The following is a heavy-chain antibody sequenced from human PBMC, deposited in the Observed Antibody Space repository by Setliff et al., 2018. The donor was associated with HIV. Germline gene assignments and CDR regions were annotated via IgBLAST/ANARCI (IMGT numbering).Heavy chain of an antibody. D-gene: IGHD1-1*01. CDR1: GGSFSAYY. CDR3: ARGTRYNGDGNPNWFDP. Sequence: SETLSLTCAVYGGSFSAYYWSWIRQPPGKGLEWIGEINHSGSTNYNPSLKSRVTISVDTSKNQFSLKLSSVTAADTAVYYCARGTRYNGDGNPNWFDPWGQGTLVTVSS. V-gene: IGHV4-34*01. CDR2: INHSGST. J-gene: IGHJ5*02.